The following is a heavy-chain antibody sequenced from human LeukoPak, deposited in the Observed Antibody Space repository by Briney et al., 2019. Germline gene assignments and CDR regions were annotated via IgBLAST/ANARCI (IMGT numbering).Heavy chain of an antibody. Sequence: GASVKVSCKASGYTFTSYYMHWVRQAPGQGLEWMGIINPSGGSTSYAQKFQGRVTITADKSTSTAYMELSSLRSEDTAVYYCARDFQYSSSSRNYYYYMDVWGKGTTVTVSS. J-gene: IGHJ6*03. CDR3: ARDFQYSSSSRNYYYYMDV. CDR1: GYTFTSYY. V-gene: IGHV1-46*01. D-gene: IGHD6-6*01. CDR2: INPSGGST.